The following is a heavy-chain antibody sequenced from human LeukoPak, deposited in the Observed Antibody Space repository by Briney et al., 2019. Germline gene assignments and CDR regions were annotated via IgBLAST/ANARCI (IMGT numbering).Heavy chain of an antibody. V-gene: IGHV4-59*01. Sequence: SETQSLTCTVSGGSISSYYWSWIRQPPGKGLEWIGYIYYSGSTNYNPSLKSRVTISVDTSKDRFSLKLSSVTAADTAVYYCARETPYNWNDGGWFDPWGQGTLVTVSS. CDR3: ARETPYNWNDGGWFDP. CDR2: IYYSGST. CDR1: GGSISSYY. J-gene: IGHJ5*02. D-gene: IGHD1-20*01.